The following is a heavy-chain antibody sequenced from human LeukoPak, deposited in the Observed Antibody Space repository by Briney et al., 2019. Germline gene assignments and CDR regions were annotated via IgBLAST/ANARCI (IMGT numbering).Heavy chain of an antibody. CDR2: IYASGST. CDR1: GGSLSSYY. V-gene: IGHV4-4*07. D-gene: IGHD3-22*01. J-gene: IGHJ4*02. CDR3: ARVSDYYDSSGYPRPYYFDY. Sequence: SETLSLTCIVSGGSLSSYYWSWIRQPAGKGLEWIGRIYASGSTNYNPSLKSRVTMSVDTSKNQFSLKLTSVTAADTAVYYCARVSDYYDSSGYPRPYYFDYWGQGTLVTVSS.